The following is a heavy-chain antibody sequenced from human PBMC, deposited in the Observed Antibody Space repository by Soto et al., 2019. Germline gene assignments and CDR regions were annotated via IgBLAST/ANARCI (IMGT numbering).Heavy chain of an antibody. CDR1: GFTFSSYG. V-gene: IGHV3-33*01. CDR3: ARDGGGYGDYVWFAAFDI. D-gene: IGHD4-17*01. J-gene: IGHJ3*02. CDR2: IWYDGSNK. Sequence: QVQLVESGGGVVQPGRSLRLSCAASGFTFSSYGMHWVRQAPGKGLEWVAVIWYDGSNKYYADSVKGRFTISRDNSKNTLYLQMNSLRAEDMAVYFCARDGGGYGDYVWFAAFDIWGQGTMVTVSS.